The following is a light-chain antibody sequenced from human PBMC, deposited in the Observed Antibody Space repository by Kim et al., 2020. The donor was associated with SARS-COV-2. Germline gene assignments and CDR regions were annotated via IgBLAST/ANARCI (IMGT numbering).Light chain of an antibody. CDR3: AAWDDTFTGWV. Sequence: GQRVTVSCSGSTSSVGTNAVNWDQQLPGTAPKLLIYRNNQRPSGVPDRFSGSKSGTSASLAISGLQSEDEADYFCAAWDDTFTGWVFGGGTQLTVL. CDR2: RNN. V-gene: IGLV1-44*01. J-gene: IGLJ3*02. CDR1: TSSVGTNA.